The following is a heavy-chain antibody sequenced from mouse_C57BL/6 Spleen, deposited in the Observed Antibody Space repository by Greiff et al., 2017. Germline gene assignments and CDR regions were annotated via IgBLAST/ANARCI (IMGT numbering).Heavy chain of an antibody. CDR3: ARFYYDYAMDY. V-gene: IGHV5-6*01. CDR1: GFTFSSYG. Sequence: EVQLQESGGDLVKPGGSLKLSCAASGFTFSSYGMSWVRQTPDKRLEWVATISSGGSYTYYPDSVKGRFTISRDNAKNTLYLQMSSLKSEDTAMYYCARFYYDYAMDYWGQGTSVTVSS. D-gene: IGHD1-1*01. J-gene: IGHJ4*01. CDR2: ISSGGSYT.